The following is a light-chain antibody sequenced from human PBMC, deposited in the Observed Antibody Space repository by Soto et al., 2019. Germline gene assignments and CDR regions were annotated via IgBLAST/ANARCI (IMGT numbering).Light chain of an antibody. CDR3: QQYNSWPPIT. V-gene: IGKV3-15*01. J-gene: IGKJ5*01. CDR2: GAS. Sequence: EVVMTQSPATLSVSPGERATLSCMASESVSSNLAWYQQRPGQAPRLVIYGASTRATGIPARFSGGGSGTEFTLTISSLQSEDFAVYYCQQYNSWPPITFGQGTRLEIK. CDR1: ESVSSN.